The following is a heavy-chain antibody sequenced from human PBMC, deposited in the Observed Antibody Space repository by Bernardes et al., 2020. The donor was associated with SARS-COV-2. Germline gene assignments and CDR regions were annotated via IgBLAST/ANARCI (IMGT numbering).Heavy chain of an antibody. D-gene: IGHD6-19*01. CDR1: GFTFSSYS. CDR3: VKADDKFFWPSSGWGGHFFDN. V-gene: IGHV3-64D*06. CDR2: ISSDGDNK. J-gene: IGHJ4*02. Sequence: GGCLSLSRSASGFTFSSYSMHWVRPAPGKGLEYVSGISSDGDNKQYADSVEDRFNISRDNSKDTLYLPLTSLRLEDTAVYYCVKADDKFFWPSSGWGGHFFDNWGQGSLLTVSS.